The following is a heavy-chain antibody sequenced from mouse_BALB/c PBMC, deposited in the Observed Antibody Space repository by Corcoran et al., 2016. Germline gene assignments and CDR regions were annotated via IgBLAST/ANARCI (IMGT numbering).Heavy chain of an antibody. V-gene: IGHV1-18*01. CDR2: INPRSGGT. J-gene: IGHJ2*01. D-gene: IGHD1-1*01. CDR1: GYTFTDYN. Sequence: EVLLQQSGPELVKPGDSVKIPCKASGYTFTDYNMDWVRQSHGKSLEWIGDINPRSGGTIYNKTFKGKATLTVDKSSSTAYMELRSLTSEDTAVYYWARWGITTFDYWGQGTTVTVSS. CDR3: ARWGITTFDY.